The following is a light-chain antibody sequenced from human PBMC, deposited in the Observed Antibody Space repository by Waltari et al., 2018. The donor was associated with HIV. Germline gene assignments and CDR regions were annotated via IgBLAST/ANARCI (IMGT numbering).Light chain of an antibody. CDR2: DAS. Sequence: EIVMTQSPATLSVSPGESATLSCRASQTVRSSLAWYQQKPGQAPRLLIYDASTRAAGIPDWFSGSGSGTEFTLTISSLQSEDSAVYFCQQYNIWPPWSFGPGTKVEIK. CDR3: QQYNIWPPWS. V-gene: IGKV3-15*01. J-gene: IGKJ1*01. CDR1: QTVRSS.